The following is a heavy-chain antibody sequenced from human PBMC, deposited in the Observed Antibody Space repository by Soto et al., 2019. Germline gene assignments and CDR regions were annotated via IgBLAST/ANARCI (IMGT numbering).Heavy chain of an antibody. CDR1: GFSFTGYY. CDR2: INAHSGGT. J-gene: IGHJ5*02. D-gene: IGHD6-6*01. Sequence: ASLTVSCTSSGFSFTGYYIHCLRHAPGQGLEWMGWINAHSGGTEYAQKCQGRVTLTRDTSIATAYLTLTSLTSDDTALYYCAKDLTRQLAYWLDPWGQGTQVTVSS. CDR3: AKDLTRQLAYWLDP. V-gene: IGHV1-2*02.